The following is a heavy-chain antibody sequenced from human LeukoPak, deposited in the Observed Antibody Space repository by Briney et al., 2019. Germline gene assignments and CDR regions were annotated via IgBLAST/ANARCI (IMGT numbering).Heavy chain of an antibody. V-gene: IGHV3-74*03. J-gene: IGHJ4*02. CDR2: ISPDGRST. Sequence: RGSLRLSCAASGFTFSSSWMHWVRQPPGKGLVWVSRISPDGRSTTYADSVKGRFTISRDNAKNTLYLQMNTLRAEDTAVYYCAREEWYYFDRWGQGTLVTVSS. D-gene: IGHD3-3*01. CDR1: GFTFSSSW. CDR3: AREEWYYFDR.